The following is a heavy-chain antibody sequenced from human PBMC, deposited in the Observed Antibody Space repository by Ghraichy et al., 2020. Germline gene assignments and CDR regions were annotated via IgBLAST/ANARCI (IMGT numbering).Heavy chain of an antibody. CDR2: ISRTGTTI. CDR1: GFTFSSYS. V-gene: IGHV3-48*01. J-gene: IGHJ5*02. CDR3: AREFLRDGGDADWFDP. Sequence: GESLNISCAASGFTFSSYSMNWVRHAPGKGLEWISYISRTGTTIYYADSVKGRFTISRDDANNSLYLQMNSLRGEDTAVYYCAREFLRDGGDADWFDPWGQGTLVTVSS. D-gene: IGHD2-21*01.